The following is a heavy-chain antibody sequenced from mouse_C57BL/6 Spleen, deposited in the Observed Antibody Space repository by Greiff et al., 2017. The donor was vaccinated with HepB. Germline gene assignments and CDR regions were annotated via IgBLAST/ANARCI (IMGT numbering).Heavy chain of an antibody. CDR2: IRHKANGDTT. D-gene: IGHD1-1*01. J-gene: IGHJ4*01. V-gene: IGHV7-3*01. Sequence: DVMLVESGGGLVQPGGSLSLSCAASGFTFTDYYMSWVRQPPGKALEWLGFIRHKANGDTTEYSASVKGRFTISRDNSQSIFYLQMNALRAEDSATYYCASNEDSRYAMDYWGQGTAVTVSS. CDR1: GFTFTDYY. CDR3: ASNEDSRYAMDY.